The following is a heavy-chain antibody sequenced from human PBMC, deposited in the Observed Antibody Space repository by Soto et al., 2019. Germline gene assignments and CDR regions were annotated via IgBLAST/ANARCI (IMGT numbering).Heavy chain of an antibody. Sequence: SETLSLTCAVYGGSFSGYYWSWIRQPPGKGLEWIGEINHSGSTNYNPSLKSRVTISVDTSKNQFSLKLSSVTAADTAVYYCARGSLPDYWGQGTLVTVSS. CDR2: INHSGST. J-gene: IGHJ4*02. V-gene: IGHV4-34*01. CDR1: GGSFSGYY. D-gene: IGHD1-26*01. CDR3: ARGSLPDY.